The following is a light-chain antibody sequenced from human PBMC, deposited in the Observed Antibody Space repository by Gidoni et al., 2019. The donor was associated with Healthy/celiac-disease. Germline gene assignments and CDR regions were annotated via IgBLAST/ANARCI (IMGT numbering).Light chain of an antibody. CDR3: QQRSNWRGLT. CDR1: QSVSRY. J-gene: IGKJ4*01. V-gene: IGKV3-11*01. Sequence: DIVLTQSPATLSFSPGERATLSCRASQSVSRYLAWYQQKPGQAPRLLIYDASNSATGIPARFCGSGSGTDFTLTISSLEPEDFAVYYCQQRSNWRGLTFXGXTKVEIK. CDR2: DAS.